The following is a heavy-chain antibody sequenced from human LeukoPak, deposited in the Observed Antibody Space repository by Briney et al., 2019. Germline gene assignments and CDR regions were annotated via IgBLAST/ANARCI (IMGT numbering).Heavy chain of an antibody. CDR1: GFTFSNYW. V-gene: IGHV3-7*03. CDR3: ARDSGSYYFDY. CDR2: IKQDGSEK. D-gene: IGHD1-26*01. Sequence: GGSLRLSCTASGFTFSNYWMTWVRQAPGKGLEWVASIKQDGSEKQYVGSVRGRFTISRDNAKNVLDLQMDSLTAADTAVYYCARDSGSYYFDYWGQGTLVTVSS. J-gene: IGHJ4*02.